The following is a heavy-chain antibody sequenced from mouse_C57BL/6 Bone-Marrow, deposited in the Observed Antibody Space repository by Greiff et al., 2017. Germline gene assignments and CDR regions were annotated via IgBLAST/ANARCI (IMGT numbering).Heavy chain of an antibody. V-gene: IGHV1-69*01. J-gene: IGHJ3*01. D-gene: IGHD2-5*01. CDR3: ARSAYYSNYVSFAY. CDR1: GYTFTSYW. Sequence: QVQLQQPGAELVMPGASVKLSCKASGYTFTSYWMHWVKQRPGQGLEWIGEIDPSDSYTNYNQKFKGKSTLTVDKSSSTAYMQLSSLTSEDSAVYYCARSAYYSNYVSFAYWGQGTLVTVSA. CDR2: IDPSDSYT.